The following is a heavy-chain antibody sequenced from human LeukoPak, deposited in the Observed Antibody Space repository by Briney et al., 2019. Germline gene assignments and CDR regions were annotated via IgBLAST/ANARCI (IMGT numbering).Heavy chain of an antibody. D-gene: IGHD3-10*01. J-gene: IGHJ4*02. CDR3: ARDLSYSLEY. CDR2: IKGDGSST. V-gene: IGHV3-74*01. CDR1: GFTFNDYW. Sequence: AGGSLILSCAASGFTFNDYWMHWVRQAPGKGLVWVSRIKGDGSSTTYADSVKGRFTISRDNAKNTLYLQMNSLRAEDTAVYYCARDLSYSLEYWGQGTLVTVSS.